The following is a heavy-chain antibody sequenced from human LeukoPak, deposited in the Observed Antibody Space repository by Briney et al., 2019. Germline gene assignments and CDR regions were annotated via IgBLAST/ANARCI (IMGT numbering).Heavy chain of an antibody. CDR1: GFTFSSYS. CDR3: ARDTIKLWFGELSAFDI. J-gene: IGHJ3*02. Sequence: GGSLRLSCAASGFTFSSYSMNWVRQAPGKGLEWVSYISSSSSYIYYADSVKGRFTISRDNAKNSLYLQMNSLRAEDTAVYYCARDTIKLWFGELSAFDIWGQGTMVTVSS. V-gene: IGHV3-21*05. D-gene: IGHD3-10*01. CDR2: ISSSSSYI.